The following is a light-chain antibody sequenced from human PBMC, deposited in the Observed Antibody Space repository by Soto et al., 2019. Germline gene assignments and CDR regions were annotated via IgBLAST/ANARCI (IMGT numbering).Light chain of an antibody. CDR3: CSYAGSYKKV. J-gene: IGLJ1*01. CDR2: DVS. Sequence: VLAQPRSVSGSPGQSVTISCTGTSSDVGGYNYVSWYQQHPGKAPKLMIYDVSKRPSGVPDRFSGSKSGNTASLTISGLQAEDEADYYCCSYAGSYKKVFGTGTKVTVL. CDR1: SSDVGGYNY. V-gene: IGLV2-11*01.